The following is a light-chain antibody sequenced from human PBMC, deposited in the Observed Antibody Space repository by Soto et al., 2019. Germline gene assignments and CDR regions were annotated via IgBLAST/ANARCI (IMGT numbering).Light chain of an antibody. CDR1: QSVRNN. CDR2: AAS. J-gene: IGKJ1*01. CDR3: HQYNKCPPWT. V-gene: IGKV3-15*01. Sequence: EIVMTQSPATLSVSPGERATLSCRASQSVRNNLAWYQQKPGLAPRLLIYAASTRATGIPARFSGNGSETEFTLTIDSLQSEDYALYYCHQYNKCPPWTFGQGTKVEIK.